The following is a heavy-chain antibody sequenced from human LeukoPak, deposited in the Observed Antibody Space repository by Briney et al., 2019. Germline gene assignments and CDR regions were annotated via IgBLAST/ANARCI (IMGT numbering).Heavy chain of an antibody. CDR3: ASRSGLGAFDI. Sequence: GGSLRLSCSASGFKFDDYTMHWVRQAPGKGLEWVSLISWDGTNTFYSDSVKGRFTISRDNANNSLYLQMDSLRVEDTAVYYCASRSGLGAFDIWGQGTMVIVSS. CDR1: GFKFDDYT. CDR2: ISWDGTNT. D-gene: IGHD6-19*01. J-gene: IGHJ3*02. V-gene: IGHV3-43*01.